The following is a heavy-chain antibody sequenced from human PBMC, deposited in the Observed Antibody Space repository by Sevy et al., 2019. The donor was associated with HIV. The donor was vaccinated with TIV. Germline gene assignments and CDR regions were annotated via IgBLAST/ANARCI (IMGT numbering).Heavy chain of an antibody. Sequence: GGSLRLSCVASGFTFSSYEMNWVRQAPGKGLEWVSKISTSGKSTFYADSVEGRVTISRDNTKNSVLLETNNLRVEDTAVYYCLRSGGAYDAGFDPWGQGTLVTVSS. CDR3: LRSGGAYDAGFDP. CDR1: GFTFSSYE. D-gene: IGHD3-22*01. CDR2: ISTSGKST. J-gene: IGHJ5*02. V-gene: IGHV3-48*03.